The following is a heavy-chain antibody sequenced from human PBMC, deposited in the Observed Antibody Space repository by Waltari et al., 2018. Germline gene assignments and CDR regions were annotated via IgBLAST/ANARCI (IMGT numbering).Heavy chain of an antibody. J-gene: IGHJ4*02. CDR1: GYTFSGYT. Sequence: VQLVQSGAAVRKPGASVKVSCEKSGYTFSGYTIHWVRQAPGQGPEWDGRIIPNSGGTSYAQKFQCRVTMTRDTSITTAYMELRSLTSDDTAVYYCARGNWGYFFDYWGQGTLVTVSS. V-gene: IGHV1-2*06. D-gene: IGHD7-27*01. CDR3: ARGNWGYFFDY. CDR2: IIPNSGGT.